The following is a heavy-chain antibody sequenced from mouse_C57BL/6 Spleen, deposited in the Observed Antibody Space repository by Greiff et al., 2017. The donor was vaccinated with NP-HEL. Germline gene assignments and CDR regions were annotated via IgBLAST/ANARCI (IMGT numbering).Heavy chain of an antibody. CDR1: GYTFTSYT. CDR3: ARSLLRDYFDY. J-gene: IGHJ2*01. Sequence: QVQLQQSGAELARPGASVKMSCKASGYTFTSYTMHWVKQRPGQGLEWIGYINPSSGYTKYNQKFKDKATLTADKSSSTAYMQLSSLTSEDSAVYYCARSLLRDYFDYWGQGTTLTVSS. V-gene: IGHV1-4*01. CDR2: INPSSGYT.